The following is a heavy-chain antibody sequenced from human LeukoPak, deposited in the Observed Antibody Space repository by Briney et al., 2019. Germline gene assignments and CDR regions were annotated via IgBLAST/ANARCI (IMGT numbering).Heavy chain of an antibody. CDR3: ARVLRYFDWLFPENYFDY. D-gene: IGHD3-9*01. CDR1: GGSISSSSYY. CDR2: INHSGST. Sequence: SETLSLTCTVSGGSISSSSYYWGWIRQPPGKGLEWIGEINHSGSTNYNPSLKSRVTISVDTSKNQFSLKLSSVTAADTAVYYCARVLRYFDWLFPENYFDYWGQGTLVTVSS. J-gene: IGHJ4*02. V-gene: IGHV4-39*07.